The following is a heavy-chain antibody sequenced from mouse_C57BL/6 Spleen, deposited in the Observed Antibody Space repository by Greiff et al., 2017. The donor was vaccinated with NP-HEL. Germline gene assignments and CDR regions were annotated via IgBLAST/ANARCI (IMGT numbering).Heavy chain of an antibody. Sequence: QVQLQQSGAELVRPGTSVKVSCKASGYAFTNYLIEWVKQRPGQGLEWIGVINPGSGGTNYNEKFKGKATLTADKSSSTAYMQLSSLTSEDSAVYFCARAEFSFTTAGAMDYWGQGTSVTVSS. CDR3: ARAEFSFTTAGAMDY. D-gene: IGHD1-2*01. CDR1: GYAFTNYL. J-gene: IGHJ4*01. CDR2: INPGSGGT. V-gene: IGHV1-54*01.